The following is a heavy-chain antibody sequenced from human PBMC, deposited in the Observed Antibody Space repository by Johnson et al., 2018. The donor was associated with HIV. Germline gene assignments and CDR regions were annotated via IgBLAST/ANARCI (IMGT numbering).Heavy chain of an antibody. CDR3: ARGGIIHDAFDI. V-gene: IGHV3-30*04. J-gene: IGHJ3*02. Sequence: QVQLVESGGGVVQPGRSLRLSCVASGFTFSSYTMHWVRQAPGKGLAWVAVISYDGSNKYFADSVKGRFTISRDNSKNTLYLQMSTLRAEDTAVYYCARGGIIHDAFDIWGQGTMVTVSS. CDR2: ISYDGSNK. D-gene: IGHD1-1*01. CDR1: GFTFSSYT.